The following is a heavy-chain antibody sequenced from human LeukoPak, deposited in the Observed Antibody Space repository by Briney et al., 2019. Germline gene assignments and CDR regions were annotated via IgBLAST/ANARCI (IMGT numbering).Heavy chain of an antibody. J-gene: IGHJ4*02. V-gene: IGHV3-21*01. Sequence: PGGSLRLSCAASGFTFSSYSMNWVRQAPGKGLEWVSSISSSSSYIYYADSVKGRFTISRDNAKNSLYLQMNSLRAEDTAVHYCARRGQPIYYFDYWGQGTLVTVSS. CDR3: ARRGQPIYYFDY. D-gene: IGHD2-21*01. CDR1: GFTFSSYS. CDR2: ISSSSSYI.